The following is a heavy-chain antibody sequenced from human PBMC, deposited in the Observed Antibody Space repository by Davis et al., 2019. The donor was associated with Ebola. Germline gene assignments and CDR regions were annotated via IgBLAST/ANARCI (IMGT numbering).Heavy chain of an antibody. CDR3: ARVMVGILNV. J-gene: IGHJ6*02. CDR2: MIHDGSIE. CDR1: GFQFSQSV. Sequence: PGGSLRLSCAASGFQFSQSVMHWVRQAPGKDLEWLSVMIHDGSIEYYTDSVKGRFTISRDNAKNSLYLQMNSLRAEDTAVYYCARVMVGILNVWGQGTTVTVSS. V-gene: IGHV3-30*04. D-gene: IGHD2-15*01.